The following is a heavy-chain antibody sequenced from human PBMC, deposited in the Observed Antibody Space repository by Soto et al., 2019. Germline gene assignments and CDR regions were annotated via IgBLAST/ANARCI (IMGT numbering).Heavy chain of an antibody. CDR3: ARHKYSTSRFDS. D-gene: IGHD5-18*01. Sequence: SETLSLTCAVYGGSFSGYYWGWIRQPPGKGLEWIASIYYTGRAYYTPSLKSRVTISVDTSKNHVSLELTSVTAADTAVYYCARHKYSTSRFDSWGQGALVTVSS. CDR1: GGSFSGYY. J-gene: IGHJ4*02. CDR2: IYYTGRA. V-gene: IGHV4-39*01.